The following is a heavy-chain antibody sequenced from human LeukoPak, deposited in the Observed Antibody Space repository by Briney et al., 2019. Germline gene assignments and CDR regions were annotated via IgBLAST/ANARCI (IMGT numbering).Heavy chain of an antibody. D-gene: IGHD6-19*01. CDR2: VSGSGGST. CDR1: GFTFSNYA. Sequence: GGSLRLSCAASGFTFSNYAMSWVRQAPGKGLEWVSGVSGSGGSTYYADSVKGRFTISRDNSKNTLYLQMNSLRAEDTAVYYCAKTVGIAVAGTVYWGQGTLVTVSS. J-gene: IGHJ4*02. CDR3: AKTVGIAVAGTVY. V-gene: IGHV3-23*01.